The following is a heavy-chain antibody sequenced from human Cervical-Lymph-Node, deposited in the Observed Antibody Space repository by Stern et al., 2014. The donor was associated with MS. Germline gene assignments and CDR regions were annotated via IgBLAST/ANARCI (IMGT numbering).Heavy chain of an antibody. J-gene: IGHJ2*01. V-gene: IGHV4-59*08. CDR3: ARQGYCSGGSCYYWYFDL. Sequence: VQLVESGPGLVKPSETLSLTCTVSGGSMKSYHWGWIRQSPGKGLDWIGTIYSSGSTSNTPSIKSRVTIPVDSSNTQFSLRLTSVTAADTAVYYCARQGYCSGGSCYYWYFDLWGRGTLVTVSS. CDR1: GGSMKSYH. D-gene: IGHD2-15*01. CDR2: IYSSGST.